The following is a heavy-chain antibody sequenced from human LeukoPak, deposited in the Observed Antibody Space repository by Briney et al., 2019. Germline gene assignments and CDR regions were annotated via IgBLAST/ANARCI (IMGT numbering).Heavy chain of an antibody. D-gene: IGHD5-24*01. CDR2: IKEDGSET. V-gene: IGHV3-7*01. Sequence: GGSLRLSCAASGFIFKKYWMNWVRQVPGKGLECLANIKEDGSETYYADSVKGRFTISRDNPKNLLFLQISSLRVEDTAVYYCAREAPRRGETRDGYRWGQGTVVTVSS. J-gene: IGHJ4*02. CDR3: AREAPRRGETRDGYR. CDR1: GFIFKKYW.